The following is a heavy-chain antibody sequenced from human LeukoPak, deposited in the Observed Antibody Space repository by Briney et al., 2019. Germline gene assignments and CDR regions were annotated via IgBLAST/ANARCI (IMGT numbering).Heavy chain of an antibody. CDR1: GFTFSSYG. Sequence: GRSLRLSCAASGFTFSSYGMHWVRQAPGKGLEWVAVISYDGSNKYYADSVKGRFTISRDNSKNTLYLQMNSLRAEDTAVYYCARRHHFGFLDSWGQGTLVTVSS. CDR2: ISYDGSNK. J-gene: IGHJ4*02. V-gene: IGHV3-30*03. CDR3: ARRHHFGFLDS. D-gene: IGHD3-10*01.